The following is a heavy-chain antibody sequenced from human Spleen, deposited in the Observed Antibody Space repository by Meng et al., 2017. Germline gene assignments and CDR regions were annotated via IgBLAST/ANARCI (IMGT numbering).Heavy chain of an antibody. CDR2: INHSGST. CDR3: ARGPTTKAHDFDY. D-gene: IGHD4-11*01. CDR1: GGSFSDYY. Sequence: QVQLQQGGAGLLKPSETLSLTCVVSGGSFSDYYWSWIRHPPGKGLEWIGEINHSGSTNYNPSLESRATISVDTSQNNLSLKLSSVTAADSAVYYCARGPTTKAHDFDYWGQGTLVTVSS. V-gene: IGHV4-34*01. J-gene: IGHJ4*02.